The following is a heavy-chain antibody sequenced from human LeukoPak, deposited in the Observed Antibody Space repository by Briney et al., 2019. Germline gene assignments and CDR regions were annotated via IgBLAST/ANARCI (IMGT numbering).Heavy chain of an antibody. V-gene: IGHV4-39*07. CDR1: GGSISSSSYY. Sequence: SETLSLTCTVSGGSISSSSYYWGWIRQPPGKGLEWIGSIYYSGSTYYNPSLKSRVTISVDTSKNQFSLKLSSVTAADTAVYCCATDNWFDPWGQGTLVTVSS. CDR3: ATDNWFDP. J-gene: IGHJ5*02. CDR2: IYYSGST.